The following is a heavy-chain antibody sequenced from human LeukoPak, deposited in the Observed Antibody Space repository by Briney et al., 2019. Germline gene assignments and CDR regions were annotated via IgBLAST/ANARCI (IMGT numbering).Heavy chain of an antibody. CDR1: GYTFTSYG. Sequence: ASVKVSCKASGYTFTSYGISWVRQAPGQGLEWTGWISAYNGNTNYAQKLQGRVTMTTDTSTSTAYMELRSLRSDDTAVYYCARDDSSHHHNMFARWWYFDLWGRGTLVTVSS. V-gene: IGHV1-18*01. CDR3: ARDDSSHHHNMFARWWYFDL. CDR2: ISAYNGNT. J-gene: IGHJ2*01. D-gene: IGHD3-10*02.